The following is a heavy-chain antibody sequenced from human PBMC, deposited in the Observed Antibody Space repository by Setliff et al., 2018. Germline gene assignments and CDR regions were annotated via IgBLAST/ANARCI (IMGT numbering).Heavy chain of an antibody. CDR1: GFTFSSYS. J-gene: IGHJ5*02. CDR3: ARDSPQYNWFDP. Sequence: GSLRLSCAASGFTFSSYSMNWVRQAPGKGLEWVSSISSSSSYIYYADSVKGRFTISRDNAKNSLYLQINSLRAEDTAVYYCARDSPQYNWFDPWGQGTLVTVSS. CDR2: ISSSSSYI. V-gene: IGHV3-21*01.